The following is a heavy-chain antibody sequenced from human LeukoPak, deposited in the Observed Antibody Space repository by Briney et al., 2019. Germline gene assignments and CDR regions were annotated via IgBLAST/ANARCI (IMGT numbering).Heavy chain of an antibody. V-gene: IGHV4-39*01. CDR1: GGSISSDSYF. J-gene: IGHJ4*02. D-gene: IGHD3/OR15-3a*01. Sequence: SETLSLTCTDSGGSISSDSYFWGWIRQPPGKGLEWIGSISYSGNTYYNLSLKSRVTISVDTSKNQFSLKLSSVTAADTAVYYCARRMTYGKPYFDYWGQGTLVTVSS. CDR2: ISYSGNT. CDR3: ARRMTYGKPYFDY.